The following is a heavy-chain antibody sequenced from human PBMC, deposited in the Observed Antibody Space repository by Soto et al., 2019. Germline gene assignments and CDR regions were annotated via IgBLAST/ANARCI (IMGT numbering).Heavy chain of an antibody. D-gene: IGHD5-12*01. CDR3: ARAPQIVAMGRPFDY. CDR2: INHSGST. CDR1: GGSFSGYS. V-gene: IGHV4-34*01. J-gene: IGHJ4*02. Sequence: SETLSLICAVYGGSFSGYSWNWIRQPPGKGLEWIGEINHSGSTNYNPSLKSRVTISLDTSKNQFSLRLTSLTAADTAVYFCARAPQIVAMGRPFDYWGQGILVTVSS.